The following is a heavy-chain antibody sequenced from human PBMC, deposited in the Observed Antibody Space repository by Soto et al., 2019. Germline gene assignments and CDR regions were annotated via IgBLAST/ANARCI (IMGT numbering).Heavy chain of an antibody. CDR2: IYPGDSDT. Sequence: GESLKISCKGSGYSFTSYWIGWVRQMPGKGLEWIVIIYPGDSDTRYSPSFQGQVTISADKSISTAYLQWSSLKASDTAMYYCARHAPSSVAGTIFDYGGQGTLVTVSS. V-gene: IGHV5-51*01. J-gene: IGHJ4*02. CDR3: ARHAPSSVAGTIFDY. CDR1: GYSFTSYW. D-gene: IGHD6-19*01.